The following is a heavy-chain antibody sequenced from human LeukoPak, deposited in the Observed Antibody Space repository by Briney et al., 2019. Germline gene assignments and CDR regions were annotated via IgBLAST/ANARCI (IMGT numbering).Heavy chain of an antibody. CDR3: AREDPREIVVSY. J-gene: IGHJ4*02. V-gene: IGHV3-21*01. CDR2: ISSSSSYI. D-gene: IGHD3-22*01. CDR1: GFTFSSYS. Sequence: GGSLRLSCAASGFTFSSYSMNWVRQAPGKGPEWVSSISSSSSYIYYADSVKGRFTISRDNAKNSLYLQMNSLRAEDTAVYYCAREDPREIVVSYWGQGTLVTVSS.